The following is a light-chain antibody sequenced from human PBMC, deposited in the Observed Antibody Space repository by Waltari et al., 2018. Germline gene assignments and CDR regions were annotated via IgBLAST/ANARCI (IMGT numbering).Light chain of an antibody. CDR1: QSLLHRNGKNY. J-gene: IGKJ1*01. CDR3: MQSLQALWT. Sequence: DSVMTQSPLSLPVTPGEPASISCRSSQSLLHRNGKNYLDWYLQKPGQSPQLLIYLGSNRASGVPDRFSGSGSGTDFTLKISRVEAEDVGVYYCMQSLQALWTFGRGTKVEIK. V-gene: IGKV2-28*01. CDR2: LGS.